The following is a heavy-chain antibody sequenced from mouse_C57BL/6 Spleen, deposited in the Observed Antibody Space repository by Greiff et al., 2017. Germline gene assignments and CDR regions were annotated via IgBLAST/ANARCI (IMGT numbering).Heavy chain of an antibody. Sequence: EVMLVESGGGLVKPGGSLKLSCAASGFTFSDYGMHWVRQAPEKGLEWVAYISSGSSTIYYADTVKGRFTISRDNAKNTLFLQMTSLRSEDTAMYYCARTTVVPLYAMDYWGQGTSVTVSS. CDR2: ISSGSSTI. CDR1: GFTFSDYG. V-gene: IGHV5-17*01. D-gene: IGHD1-1*01. J-gene: IGHJ4*01. CDR3: ARTTVVPLYAMDY.